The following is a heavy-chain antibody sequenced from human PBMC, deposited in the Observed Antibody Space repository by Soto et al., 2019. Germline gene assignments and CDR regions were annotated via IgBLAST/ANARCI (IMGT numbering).Heavy chain of an antibody. J-gene: IGHJ4*02. D-gene: IGHD2-15*01. V-gene: IGHV3-23*01. CDR2: ISGSGATI. CDR3: AKDRAGRGDCSGGSCYSLFDQ. CDR1: GFTFDSYA. Sequence: GGSLRLSCAASGFTFDSYAVSWVRQAPGKGLEWVSVISGSGATIYYADSVKGRFTITRDNSKNTLYLQMNSLRAEDTAVYYCAKDRAGRGDCSGGSCYSLFDQWGQGTLVTVSS.